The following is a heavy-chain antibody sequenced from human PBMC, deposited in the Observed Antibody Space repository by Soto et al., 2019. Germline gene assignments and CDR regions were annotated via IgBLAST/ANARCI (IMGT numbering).Heavy chain of an antibody. J-gene: IGHJ5*02. CDR2: ISSHGDTT. D-gene: IGHD3-3*01. V-gene: IGHV3-23*01. CDR3: ARDHYDFWSGFPPTIWFHP. Sequence: EEQLLQSGGGVVQSGGSLRLSCEASGFLFSSYAMNWVRQAPGKGLEWVSSISSHGDTTYYAESVRGRFTISRDNSKTTLFLQMNSLRAGDTAVYFCARDHYDFWSGFPPTIWFHPWVQGTLVTVSS. CDR1: GFLFSSYA.